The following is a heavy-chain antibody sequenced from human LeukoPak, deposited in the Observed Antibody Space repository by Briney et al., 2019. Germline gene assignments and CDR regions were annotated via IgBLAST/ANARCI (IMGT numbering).Heavy chain of an antibody. J-gene: IGHJ4*02. CDR2: FSAGGSA. V-gene: IGHV4-39*07. D-gene: IGHD1-7*01. Sequence: PSETLSLTCIVSGGSISSSSDYWACIRQSPGKGLESIGAFSAGGSAYYNPSLTSRVSISKDTSDNQFSLRLYFVTAADTAVYYCARKQTGTMYDVWGQGTQVTVSS. CDR3: ARKQTGTMYDV. CDR1: GGSISSSSDY.